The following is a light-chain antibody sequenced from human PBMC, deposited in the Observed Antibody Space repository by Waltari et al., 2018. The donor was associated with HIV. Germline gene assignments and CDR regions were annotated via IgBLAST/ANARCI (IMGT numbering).Light chain of an antibody. CDR1: SSKLGNNH. CDR3: AAWDDSLSGV. Sequence: QSVLPQPPSASGTPGQRVTISCSGGSSKLGNNHVYWYQQFPGPAPKLLIYRNNQRPSVVPDRFSGSKSGTSVSLVISGLRSEDEADYYCAAWDDSLSGVFGGGTKVTVL. V-gene: IGLV1-47*01. CDR2: RNN. J-gene: IGLJ2*01.